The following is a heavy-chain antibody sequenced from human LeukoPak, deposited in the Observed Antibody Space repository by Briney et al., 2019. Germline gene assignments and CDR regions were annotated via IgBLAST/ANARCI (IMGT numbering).Heavy chain of an antibody. D-gene: IGHD5-12*01. J-gene: IGHJ4*02. Sequence: GGSLRLSCAASGFIVSNNYMTGVRQAPGKGLEWVSAIYSGGSTYYSNSVKGRFTISRDNSKNMLYLQMNSLRAEDTAVYYCVKQSGYRGYDFFDYWGQGALVTASS. V-gene: IGHV3-66*04. CDR3: VKQSGYRGYDFFDY. CDR2: IYSGGST. CDR1: GFIVSNNY.